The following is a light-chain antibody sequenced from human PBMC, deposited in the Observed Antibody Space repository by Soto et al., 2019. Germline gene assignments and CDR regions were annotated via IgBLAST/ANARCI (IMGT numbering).Light chain of an antibody. J-gene: IGKJ4*01. CDR2: DAS. Sequence: DIQMTQSPSSLSASVGDRVTITCRASQSISSYLNWYQQKPGKAPKVLIYDASSLQSGVPSRFSGSKSGTDFTLTISSLQPGDFATYYCQQSYSTPLTFGGGTKVEIK. CDR3: QQSYSTPLT. CDR1: QSISSY. V-gene: IGKV1-39*01.